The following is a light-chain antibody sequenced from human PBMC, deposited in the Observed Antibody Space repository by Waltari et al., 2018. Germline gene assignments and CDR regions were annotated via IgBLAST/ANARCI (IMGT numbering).Light chain of an antibody. J-gene: IGLJ1*01. CDR1: SGITVVFYR. CDR2: YKSDSDN. CDR3: MIWHNNAYL. Sequence: QAVLTQPSSLSASPGASASLTCTLPSGITVVFYRIYWFQQKPGSPPQYLLRYKSDSDNEKASGVPRRFSGSNDASANAGVLLISGLQSDDEADYYCMIWHNNAYLFGTGTKVSVL. V-gene: IGLV5-45*02.